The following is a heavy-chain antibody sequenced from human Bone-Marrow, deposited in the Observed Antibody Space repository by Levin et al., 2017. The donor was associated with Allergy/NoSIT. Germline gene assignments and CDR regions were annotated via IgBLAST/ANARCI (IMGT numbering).Heavy chain of an antibody. V-gene: IGHV1-69*13. CDR1: GGTFSSYA. CDR3: ARDRGSGWSDAFDI. J-gene: IGHJ3*02. CDR2: IIPIFGTA. D-gene: IGHD6-19*01. Sequence: SVKVSCKTSGGTFSSYAISWVRQAPGQGLEWMGGIIPIFGTANYAQKFQGRVTITADESTSTAYMELSSLRSEDTAVYYCARDRGSGWSDAFDIWGQGTMVTVSS.